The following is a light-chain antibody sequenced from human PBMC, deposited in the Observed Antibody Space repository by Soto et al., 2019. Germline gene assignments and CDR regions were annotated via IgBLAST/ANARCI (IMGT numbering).Light chain of an antibody. CDR2: DVS. V-gene: IGKV1-5*01. J-gene: IGKJ1*01. CDR3: QQFKSGTWT. CDR1: QNIERW. Sequence: DIQMTQSPSTLSASVGDRVTITCRASQNIERWLAWYQQKPGKAPKLLLYDVSSLESGVLSRFSGSGSATEFILTINGLQPDDFATYFCQQFKSGTWTFGQGTKVDIK.